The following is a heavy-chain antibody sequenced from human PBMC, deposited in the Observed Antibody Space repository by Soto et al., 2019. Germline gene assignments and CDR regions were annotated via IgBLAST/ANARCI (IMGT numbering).Heavy chain of an antibody. CDR3: AREAGYCSRTSCYRRAFDT. J-gene: IGHJ3*02. D-gene: IGHD2-2*01. CDR2: INTDGGSS. V-gene: IGHV3-74*03. Sequence: TGGSLRLSCAASGFTFSGHWMHWVRQVPGKGLEWVSRINTDGGSSAYADSVKGRFTISRDNAKNTLYLQMTGLRAEDTAVYYCAREAGYCSRTSCYRRAFDTWGQGTTVTVSS. CDR1: GFTFSGHW.